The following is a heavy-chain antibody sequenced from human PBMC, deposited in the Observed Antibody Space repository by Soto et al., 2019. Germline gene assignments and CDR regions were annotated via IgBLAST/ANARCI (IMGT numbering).Heavy chain of an antibody. CDR3: ARGSYYDSSGYYDY. V-gene: IGHV1-18*01. J-gene: IGHJ4*02. CDR2: IGAYSGNT. D-gene: IGHD3-22*01. CDR1: GYTFTNNG. Sequence: ASVKVSCKASGYTFTNNGITWVRQAPGQGLEWMGWIGAYSGNTNYAQKLQGRVTMTTDTSTSTAYIELRNLRSDDTAVYYCARGSYYDSSGYYDYWGQGTLVTVSS.